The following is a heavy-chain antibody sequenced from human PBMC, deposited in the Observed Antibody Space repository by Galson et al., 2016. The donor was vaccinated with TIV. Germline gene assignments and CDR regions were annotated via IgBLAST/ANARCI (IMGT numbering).Heavy chain of an antibody. Sequence: SLRLSCAASGFTFASYAMSWVRQAPGKGLEWVSVISGSGGLTYYADSVKGRFTISRDNSQNTLFLQMNSLRAEDTAVYDCARTRDGGRHGGDYWGQGTLVTVSS. CDR3: ARTRDGGRHGGDY. V-gene: IGHV3-23*01. D-gene: IGHD3-16*01. CDR1: GFTFASYA. CDR2: ISGSGGLT. J-gene: IGHJ4*02.